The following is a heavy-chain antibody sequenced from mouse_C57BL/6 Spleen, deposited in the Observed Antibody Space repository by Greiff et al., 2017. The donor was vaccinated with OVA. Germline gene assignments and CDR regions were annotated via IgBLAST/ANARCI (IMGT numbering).Heavy chain of an antibody. Sequence: QVQLKQPGAELVKPGASVKLSCKASGYTFTSYWMHWVKQRPGQGLEWIGMIHPNSGSTNYNEKFKSKATLTVDKSSSTAYMQLSSLTSEDSAVYYCARGTFYYDYSGGYMDYWGQGTSVTVSS. CDR3: ARGTFYYDYSGGYMDY. V-gene: IGHV1-64*01. J-gene: IGHJ4*01. D-gene: IGHD2-4*01. CDR1: GYTFTSYW. CDR2: IHPNSGST.